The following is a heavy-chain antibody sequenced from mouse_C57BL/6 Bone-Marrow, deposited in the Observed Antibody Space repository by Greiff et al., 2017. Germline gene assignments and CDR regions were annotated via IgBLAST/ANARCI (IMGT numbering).Heavy chain of an antibody. Sequence: VQLQQSGPVLVKPGASVKISCKASGYTFTDYYMNWVKQSHGKSLEWIGVINPYNGGTSYNQKFKGKATLTVDKSSSTADMELNSLTSEGSAVYYCAGGDYYAMDYWGQGTSVTVSS. J-gene: IGHJ4*01. CDR1: GYTFTDYY. CDR3: AGGDYYAMDY. V-gene: IGHV1-19*01. CDR2: INPYNGGT.